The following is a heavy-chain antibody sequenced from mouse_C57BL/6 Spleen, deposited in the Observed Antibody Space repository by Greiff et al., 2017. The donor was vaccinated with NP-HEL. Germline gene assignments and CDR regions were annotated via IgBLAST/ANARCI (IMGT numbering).Heavy chain of an antibody. D-gene: IGHD1-1*01. CDR2: IDPSDSYT. CDR3: ARGYYGSSYLFDY. J-gene: IGHJ2*01. V-gene: IGHV1-59*01. CDR1: GYTFTSYW. Sequence: VQLQQPGAELVRPGTSVKLSCKASGYTFTSYWMHWVKQRPGQGLEWIGVIDPSDSYTNYNQKFKGKATLTVDTSSSTAYMQLSSLTSEDSAVYYCARGYYGSSYLFDYWGQGTTLTVSS.